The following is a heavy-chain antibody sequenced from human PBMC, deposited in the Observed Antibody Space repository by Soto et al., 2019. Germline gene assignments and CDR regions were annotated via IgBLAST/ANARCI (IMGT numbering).Heavy chain of an antibody. D-gene: IGHD6-6*01. Sequence: QVQLQQWGAGLLKPSETLSLTCAVYGGSFSGYYWSWIRQPPGKGLEWIGEINHSGSTNYNLSLKSRVTISVDTSKNLFSLKLSSVTAADTAVYYCARGWVAARGAPVYWGQGTLVTVSS. CDR1: GGSFSGYY. V-gene: IGHV4-34*01. CDR3: ARGWVAARGAPVY. J-gene: IGHJ4*02. CDR2: INHSGST.